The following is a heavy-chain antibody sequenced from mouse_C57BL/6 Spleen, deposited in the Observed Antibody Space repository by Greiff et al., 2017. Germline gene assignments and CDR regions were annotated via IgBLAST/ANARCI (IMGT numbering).Heavy chain of an antibody. D-gene: IGHD2-4*01. CDR2: IEPSDSYT. CDR1: GYTFTSYW. V-gene: IGHV1-50*01. J-gene: IGHJ1*03. CDR3: ARKGDDYDGGYFDV. Sequence: QVQLQQPGAELVKPGASVKLSCKASGYTFTSYWMQWVKQRPGQGLEWIGEIEPSDSYTNYNQKFKGKATLTVDTSSSTAYMQLSSLTSEDSAVYYCARKGDDYDGGYFDVWGTGTTVTVSS.